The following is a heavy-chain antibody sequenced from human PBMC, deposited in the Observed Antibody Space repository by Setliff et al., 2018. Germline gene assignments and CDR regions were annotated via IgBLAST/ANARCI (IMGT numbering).Heavy chain of an antibody. Sequence: RASVKVSCKASGYTFNNYGITWVRQAPGQGLEWMGWINNYSFKTTYPQKFLDRVTMTTDTSATTAYMELKNMRSDDTAVYYCARINSYVSSGYYYAPDHWGQGTLVTVSS. CDR3: ARINSYVSSGYYYAPDH. CDR1: GYTFNNYG. V-gene: IGHV1-18*01. D-gene: IGHD3-22*01. J-gene: IGHJ4*02. CDR2: INNYSFKT.